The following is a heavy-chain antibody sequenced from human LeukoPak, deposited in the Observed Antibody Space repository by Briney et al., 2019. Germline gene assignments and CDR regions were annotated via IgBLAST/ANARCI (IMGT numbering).Heavy chain of an antibody. V-gene: IGHV1-8*01. CDR1: GCTFTSYD. CDR2: MNPNSGNT. CDR3: ARGPYIVVVPAATTLYYYYYGMDV. J-gene: IGHJ6*02. Sequence: ASVKVSCKASGCTFTSYDINWVRQATGQGLEWMGWMNPNSGNTGYAQKFQGRVTMTRNTSISTAYMELSSLRSEDTAVYYCARGPYIVVVPAATTLYYYYYGMDVWGQGTTVTVSS. D-gene: IGHD2-2*01.